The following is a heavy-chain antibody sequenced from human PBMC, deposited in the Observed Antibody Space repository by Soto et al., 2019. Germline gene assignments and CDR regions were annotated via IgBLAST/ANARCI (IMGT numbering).Heavy chain of an antibody. Sequence: QVQLQQWGAGLLKPSETLSLTCAVYGGSFSGYYWSWVRQPPGKGLEWIGEMNHSGSTNYNPSLKSRVTISVDTSKNQFSLKLSSVTAADTAVYYCARGLSSYDFWSGKNYYYYMDVWGKGTTVTVSS. CDR1: GGSFSGYY. CDR3: ARGLSSYDFWSGKNYYYYMDV. J-gene: IGHJ6*03. V-gene: IGHV4-34*01. D-gene: IGHD3-3*01. CDR2: MNHSGST.